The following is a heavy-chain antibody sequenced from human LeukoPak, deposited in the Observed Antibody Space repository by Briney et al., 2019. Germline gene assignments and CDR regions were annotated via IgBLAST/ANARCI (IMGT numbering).Heavy chain of an antibody. CDR1: GFTFSSYW. J-gene: IGHJ4*02. CDR3: ARWGLGRIDY. V-gene: IGHV3-74*03. D-gene: IGHD2-21*01. Sequence: GGSLRLPCAASGFTFSSYWMHWVRLPPGKGLVWVSRINSDETSTMYVDSVKGRFTISRDNAKNTLYLQMNSLRVEDTAVYYCARWGLGRIDYWGQGTPVTVSS. CDR2: INSDETST.